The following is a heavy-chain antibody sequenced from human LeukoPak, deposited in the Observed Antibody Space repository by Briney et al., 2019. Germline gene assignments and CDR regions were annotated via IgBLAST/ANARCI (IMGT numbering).Heavy chain of an antibody. V-gene: IGHV3-23*01. Sequence: GGSLRLSCAASGFTFSSYAMSWVRQAPGKGLEWVSAISSSGGSTYYADSVKGRFTISRDNSKNTLYLQMNSLRAEDTAVYYCAKGPKYGYRYFDYWGQGTLVTVSS. CDR1: GFTFSSYA. CDR3: AKGPKYGYRYFDY. CDR2: ISSSGGST. J-gene: IGHJ4*02. D-gene: IGHD5-18*01.